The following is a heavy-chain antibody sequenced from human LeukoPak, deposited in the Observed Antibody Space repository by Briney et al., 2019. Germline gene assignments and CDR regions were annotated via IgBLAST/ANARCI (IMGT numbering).Heavy chain of an antibody. D-gene: IGHD3-10*01. CDR3: ARVGGQLLWFGELPDY. J-gene: IGHJ4*02. Sequence: SETLSLTCAVYGGSFSGYYWSWIRQPPGKGLEWIGEINHSGSTNYNPSLKSRVTISVDTSKNQFSLKLSSVTAADTAVYYCARVGGQLLWFGELPDYWGQGTLVTVSS. V-gene: IGHV4-34*01. CDR1: GGSFSGYY. CDR2: INHSGST.